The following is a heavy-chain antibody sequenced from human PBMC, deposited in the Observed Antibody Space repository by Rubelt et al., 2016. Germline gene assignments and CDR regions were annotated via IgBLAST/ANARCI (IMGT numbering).Heavy chain of an antibody. V-gene: IGHV3-53*04. J-gene: IGHJ5*02. CDR3: ARAYPRSSGWQGLDP. CDR2: IYSGGST. CDR1: GFTFSSYW. Sequence: EVQLVESGGGLVQPGGSLRLSCAASGFTFSSYWMSWVRQAPGKGLEWVSVIYSGGSTYYADSVKGRFTISRHNSKNTLYLQMNSLRAEDTAVYYCARAYPRSSGWQGLDPWGQGTLVTVSS. D-gene: IGHD6-19*01.